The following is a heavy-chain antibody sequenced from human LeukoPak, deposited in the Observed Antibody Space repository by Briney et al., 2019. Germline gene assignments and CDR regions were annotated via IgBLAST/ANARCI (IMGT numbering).Heavy chain of an antibody. CDR1: GFTFSSYG. Sequence: GGSLRLSCAASGFTFSSYGMHWVRQAPGKGLEWVAVISYDGSNKYYADSVKGRFTISRDNSKNTLYLQMNSLRAEDTAVYYCAKDLGGGGYYHGMDVWGQGTTVTVSS. CDR2: ISYDGSNK. D-gene: IGHD3-16*01. J-gene: IGHJ6*02. V-gene: IGHV3-30*18. CDR3: AKDLGGGGYYHGMDV.